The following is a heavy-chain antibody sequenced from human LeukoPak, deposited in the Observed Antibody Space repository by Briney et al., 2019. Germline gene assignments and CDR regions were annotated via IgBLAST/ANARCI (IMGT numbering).Heavy chain of an antibody. CDR3: ASGTGTTFFY. CDR1: GGSISSGGYY. V-gene: IGHV4-30-2*01. J-gene: IGHJ4*02. CDR2: IYHSGST. Sequence: SQTLSLTCTVSGGSISSGGYYWSWIRQPPGKGLEWIGYIYHSGSTYYNPSLKSRVTISVDRSKNQFSLKLSSVTAADTAVYYCASGTGTTFFYWGQGTLVTVSS. D-gene: IGHD1-7*01.